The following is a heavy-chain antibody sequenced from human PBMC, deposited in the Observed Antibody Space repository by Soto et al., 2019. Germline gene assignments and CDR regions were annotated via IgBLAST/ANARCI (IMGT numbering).Heavy chain of an antibody. D-gene: IGHD6-6*01. Sequence: QVQLQESGPGLVKPSQTLSLTCTVSGGSISSGGYYWTWIRQHPGKGLEWIGYNYYSGITYYNPSIKRRVAISLDTSKNRVSLKRRSVTAADAAVYYCARGSSIAGLYYGMDVWGQGTTVTVSS. CDR1: GGSISSGGYY. CDR3: ARGSSIAGLYYGMDV. J-gene: IGHJ6*02. V-gene: IGHV4-31*03. CDR2: NYYSGIT.